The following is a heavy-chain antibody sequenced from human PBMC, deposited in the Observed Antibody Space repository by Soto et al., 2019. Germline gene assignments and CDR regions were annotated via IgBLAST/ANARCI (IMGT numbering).Heavy chain of an antibody. CDR3: GVDAAMPRAYYYYYGMDV. D-gene: IGHD5-18*01. V-gene: IGHV1-18*01. CDR1: GYTFTSYG. J-gene: IGHJ6*02. Sequence: VASVKVSCKASGYTFTSYGISWVRQAPGQGLEWMGWISAYNGNTNYAQKLQGRVTMTTDTTTSTAYMELRSLRSDDTAVYYCGVDAAMPRAYYYYYGMDVWGQGTTVTVSS. CDR2: ISAYNGNT.